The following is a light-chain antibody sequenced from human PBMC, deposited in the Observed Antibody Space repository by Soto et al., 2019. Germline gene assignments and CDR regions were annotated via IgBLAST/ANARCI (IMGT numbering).Light chain of an antibody. J-gene: IGLJ2*01. CDR3: ETWDSNTRV. V-gene: IGLV4-60*03. CDR2: LEGSGSY. CDR1: SGHSSYI. Sequence: QLVLTQSSSASASLGSSVKLTCTLSSGHSSYIIAWHQQQPGKAPRYLMKLEGSGSYNKGSGVPDRFSGSSSGAHRYLTISNLQSEDEADYSCETWDSNTRVFGGGTKLTVL.